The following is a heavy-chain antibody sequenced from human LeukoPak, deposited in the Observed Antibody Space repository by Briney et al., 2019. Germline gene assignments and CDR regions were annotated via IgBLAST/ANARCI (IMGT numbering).Heavy chain of an antibody. J-gene: IGHJ3*02. CDR3: ARSVSWGLLVRDDAFDI. Sequence: ASETLSLTCTVSGGSISSYHWIWIRQPPGKGLEWIGYIHYSGSTNYNPSLKSRVTTSVDMSKKQFSLKLRSVTAADTAVYYCARSVSWGLLVRDDAFDIWGQGTMVTVSS. CDR2: IHYSGST. V-gene: IGHV4-59*08. CDR1: GGSISSYH. D-gene: IGHD2-21*01.